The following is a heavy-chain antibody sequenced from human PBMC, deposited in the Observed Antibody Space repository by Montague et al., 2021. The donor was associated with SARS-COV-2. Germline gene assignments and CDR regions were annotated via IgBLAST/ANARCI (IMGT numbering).Heavy chain of an antibody. V-gene: IGHV3-21*01. CDR1: GFTFSSYS. J-gene: IGHJ6*02. D-gene: IGHD2-15*01. Sequence: SLRLSCAASGFTFSSYSMNWVRQAPGEGLEWVSSISSSSSYIYYADSVKGRFTISRDNAKNSLYLQMNSLRAEDTAVYYCAGDRLHYGMDVWGQGTTVTVSS. CDR3: AGDRLHYGMDV. CDR2: ISSSSSYI.